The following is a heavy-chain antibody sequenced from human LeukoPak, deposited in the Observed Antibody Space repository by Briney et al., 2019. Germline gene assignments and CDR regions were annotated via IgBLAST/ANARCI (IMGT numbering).Heavy chain of an antibody. V-gene: IGHV3-23*01. CDR2: IIGSGGVT. CDR3: ARGRIVYGSGTDFDY. J-gene: IGHJ4*02. CDR1: GFTFSSYA. Sequence: GGSLRVSCAASGFTFSSYAMSWVRQAPGKGLEWVSTIIGSGGVTNYADSVKGRFTISRDNSKNTLYLQMNSLRAEDTAVYYCARGRIVYGSGTDFDYWGQGALVAVSS. D-gene: IGHD3-10*01.